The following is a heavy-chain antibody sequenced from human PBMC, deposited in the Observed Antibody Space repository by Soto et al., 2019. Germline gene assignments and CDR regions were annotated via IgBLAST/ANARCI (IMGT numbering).Heavy chain of an antibody. CDR2: IFYSGST. CDR3: ARVGSSGWSPDY. J-gene: IGHJ4*02. CDR1: GGSISGHY. D-gene: IGHD6-19*01. V-gene: IGHV4-59*11. Sequence: TVSGGSISGHYWIWIRQSPGKRLEWIGYIFYSGSTNYNPSLKSRVTLSVDTSKNQFSLRLSSVTAADTAVYYCARVGSSGWSPDYWGQGTLVTVSS.